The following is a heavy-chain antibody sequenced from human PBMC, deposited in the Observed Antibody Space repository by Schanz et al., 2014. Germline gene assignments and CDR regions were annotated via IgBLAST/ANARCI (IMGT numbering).Heavy chain of an antibody. CDR2: IYHSGSP. CDR3: ARQGDVYRLDY. CDR1: GASISFYD. V-gene: IGHV4-59*08. J-gene: IGHJ4*02. Sequence: QVQLQESGPGLVKPSETLSLTCTVSGASISFYDWNWIRQSPGKGLEWIGYIYHSGSPIYNPSLQRRVTISIDTHKNQFPMKMDSVTAADTAMYFCARQGDVYRLDYWGQGTLVTVTS. D-gene: IGHD1-26*01.